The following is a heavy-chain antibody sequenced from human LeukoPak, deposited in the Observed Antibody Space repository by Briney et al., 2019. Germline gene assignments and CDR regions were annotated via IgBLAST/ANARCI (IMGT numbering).Heavy chain of an antibody. V-gene: IGHV4-30-2*01. CDR2: IYHSGST. J-gene: IGHJ3*02. Sequence: SETLSLTCAVSGGSISSGGYSWSWIRQPPGKGLEWIGYIYHSGSTYYNPSLKSRVTISVDRSKNQFSLKLSSVTAADTAVYYCARAVVDWRGAFDIWGQGTMVTVSS. CDR3: ARAVVDWRGAFDI. CDR1: GGSISSGGYS. D-gene: IGHD2-15*01.